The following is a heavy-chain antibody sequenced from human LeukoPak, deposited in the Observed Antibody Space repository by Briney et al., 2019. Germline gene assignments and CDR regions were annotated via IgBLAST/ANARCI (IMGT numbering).Heavy chain of an antibody. CDR1: GFTFSSYE. CDR2: INTDGSGT. CDR3: ARGLGSPVPTWFDP. Sequence: PGGSLRLSCAASGFTFSSYEMNWVRQAPGKGLEWVSRINTDGSGTSYADSVKGRFTISRDNAKNTLYLQMNSLRAEDTAVYYCARGLGSPVPTWFDPWGQGTLVTVSS. D-gene: IGHD3-16*01. V-gene: IGHV3-74*01. J-gene: IGHJ5*02.